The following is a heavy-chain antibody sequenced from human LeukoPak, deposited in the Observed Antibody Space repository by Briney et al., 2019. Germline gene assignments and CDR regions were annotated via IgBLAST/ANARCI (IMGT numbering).Heavy chain of an antibody. D-gene: IGHD6-19*01. CDR3: VRRDTGWNYFDY. CDR1: GGSINSHY. Sequence: PSETLSLTCAVSGGSINSHYWGWIRQPPGEGLQWIGDIYSTGKNNYNPSLKSRVTIFLDTSKSHLSLNLTSVLAADTAIYYCVRRDTGWNYFDYWGQGILVTVSS. CDR2: IYSTGKN. J-gene: IGHJ4*02. V-gene: IGHV4-4*08.